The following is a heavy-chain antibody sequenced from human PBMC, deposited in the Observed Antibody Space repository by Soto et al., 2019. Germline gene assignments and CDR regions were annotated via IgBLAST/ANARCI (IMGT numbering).Heavy chain of an antibody. CDR1: GGSFSGYY. V-gene: IGHV4-34*01. Sequence: QVQLQQWSAGLLKPSETLSLTCAVYGGSFSGYYWSWIRQPPGKGLEWIGEINHSGSTNYNPSLKSRVTISVDTSKNQFALKLSSVTAADTAVYYCARAGRYSSSLDYWGQGTLVTVSS. CDR3: ARAGRYSSSLDY. J-gene: IGHJ4*02. CDR2: INHSGST. D-gene: IGHD6-6*01.